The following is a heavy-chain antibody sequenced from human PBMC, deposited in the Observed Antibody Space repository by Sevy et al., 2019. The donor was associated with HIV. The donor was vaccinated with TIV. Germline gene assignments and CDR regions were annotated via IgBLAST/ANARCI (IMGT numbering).Heavy chain of an antibody. CDR1: GFTFSNAW. CDR2: IKSKTDGGTT. Sequence: GGSLRLSCAASGFTFSNAWMSWVRQAPGKGLEWVGRIKSKTDGGTTDYAAPVKGRFTISRYDSKNSLYLQMNSLKTLETTVFYCTREEFEYSGWGVVSCWFDPWGQGTLVTVSS. J-gene: IGHJ5*02. CDR3: TREEFEYSGWGVVSCWFDP. V-gene: IGHV3-15*01. D-gene: IGHD6-6*01.